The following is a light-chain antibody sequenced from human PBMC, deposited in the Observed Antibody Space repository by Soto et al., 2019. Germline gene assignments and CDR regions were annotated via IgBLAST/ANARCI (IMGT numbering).Light chain of an antibody. CDR3: QQYGSSPLFT. J-gene: IGKJ3*01. Sequence: EIVLTQSPGTLSLSPGEGATLSCRASQSLSSSYLDWYQQKPGQAPRLLIYGASGRATGIPDRFSGSGSGTDFTLTISRLEPEDFAVYYCQQYGSSPLFTFGPGTKVDIK. V-gene: IGKV3-20*01. CDR1: QSLSSSY. CDR2: GAS.